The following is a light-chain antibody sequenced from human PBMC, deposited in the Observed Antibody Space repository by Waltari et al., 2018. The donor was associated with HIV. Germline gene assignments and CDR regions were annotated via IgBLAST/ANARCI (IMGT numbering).Light chain of an antibody. J-gene: IGKJ1*01. CDR3: LQGRSFPRT. CDR2: SAS. Sequence: AIQLPQSPSSLSAYVGDRVTIICRASQDITNDLSWYQQKPGKAPKALISSASTLQSGVPSRFSGSGSGTIFTLTISSLQSEDAASYYCLQGRSFPRTFGQGTNVEIK. V-gene: IGKV1-6*01. CDR1: QDITND.